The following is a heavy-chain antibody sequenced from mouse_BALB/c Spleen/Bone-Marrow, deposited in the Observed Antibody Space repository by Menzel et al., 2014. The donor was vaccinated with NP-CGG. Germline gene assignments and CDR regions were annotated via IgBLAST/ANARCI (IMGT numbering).Heavy chain of an antibody. V-gene: IGHV5-6-4*01. CDR3: ARDLYDGYSYYAMDY. D-gene: IGHD2-3*01. Sequence: EVMLVESGGGLVKPGGSLKLSCAASGFTFSSYTMSWVRQTPEKRLEWVATITSGGGYAYYPDSVKGRFTISRDNAKNTLYLQMSSLKSDDTTMYYCARDLYDGYSYYAMDYWGQGTSVTVSS. CDR1: GFTFSSYT. CDR2: ITSGGGYA. J-gene: IGHJ4*01.